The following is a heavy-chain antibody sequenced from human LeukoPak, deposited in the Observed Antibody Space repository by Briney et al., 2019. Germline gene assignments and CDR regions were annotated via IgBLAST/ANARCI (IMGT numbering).Heavy chain of an antibody. V-gene: IGHV3-53*04. J-gene: IGHJ4*02. CDR2: IYAGDGT. Sequence: PGGSLRLSCAASAFTVSSNFMTWVRQAPGKGLEWVSLIYAGDGTYYADSVQGRFSISRHLSKNTVDLQMNSLRLEDTAVYYCASGRSYWYHLDYWGRGTLVTVS. CDR3: ASGRSYWYHLDY. CDR1: AFTVSSNF. D-gene: IGHD2-8*02.